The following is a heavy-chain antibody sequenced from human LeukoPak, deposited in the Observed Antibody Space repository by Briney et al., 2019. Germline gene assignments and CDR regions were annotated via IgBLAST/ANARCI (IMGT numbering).Heavy chain of an antibody. CDR3: ARDLYAGPSAFDI. CDR2: INHSGST. D-gene: IGHD3-16*01. J-gene: IGHJ3*02. V-gene: IGHV4-34*01. Sequence: SETLSLTCAVYGGSFSGYYWSWIRQPPGKGLEWIGEINHSGSTNYNPSLKSRVTISVDTSKNQFSLKLSSVTAADTAVYYCARDLYAGPSAFDIWGQGTMVTVSS. CDR1: GGSFSGYY.